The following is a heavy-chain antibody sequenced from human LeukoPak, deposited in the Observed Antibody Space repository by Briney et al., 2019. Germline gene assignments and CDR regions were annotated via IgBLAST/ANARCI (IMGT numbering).Heavy chain of an antibody. CDR2: IDTDGSSA. V-gene: IGHV3-74*01. D-gene: IGHD3-22*01. CDR3: ASGYHYDSSGYYHY. Sequence: GGSLRLSCAASGFTFSDYWMHWVRQAPGKGLVWVSRIDTDGSSATYADSVKGRFTTSRDNAKNSLYLQMNSLKAEDTAVYYCASGYHYDSSGYYHYWGQGTLVTVSS. J-gene: IGHJ4*02. CDR1: GFTFSDYW.